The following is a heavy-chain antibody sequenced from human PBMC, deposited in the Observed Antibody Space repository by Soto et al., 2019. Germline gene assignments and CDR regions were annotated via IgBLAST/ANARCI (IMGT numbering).Heavy chain of an antibody. CDR2: IYYSGST. CDR3: ARSYTRYCSGGSCYSYYYYYLDV. Sequence: QVQLQESGPGLVKPSETLSLTCTVSGGSISSYYWSWIRQPPGKGLEWIGYIYYSGSTNYNPSLKSRVTIGLVTSKNHYSLQLSSVTAADTAVYYCARSYTRYCSGGSCYSYYYYYLDVWGKGTTVTVFS. D-gene: IGHD2-15*01. CDR1: GGSISSYY. V-gene: IGHV4-59*01. J-gene: IGHJ6*03.